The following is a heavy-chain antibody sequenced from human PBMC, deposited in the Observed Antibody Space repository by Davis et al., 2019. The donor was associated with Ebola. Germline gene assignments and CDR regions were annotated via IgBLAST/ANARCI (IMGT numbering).Heavy chain of an antibody. Sequence: GESLKISCAASGFAFSVYYMDWVRQAPGKGLEWVSTYGTSADTYYADSVKGRFTISRDNSKNTLYLQMNGLRVEDTAIYYCAKDNRNIWSEVWGQGTMVTVSS. J-gene: IGHJ3*01. CDR1: GFAFSVYY. V-gene: IGHV3-69-1*01. D-gene: IGHD2/OR15-2a*01. CDR3: AKDNRNIWSEV. CDR2: YGTSADT.